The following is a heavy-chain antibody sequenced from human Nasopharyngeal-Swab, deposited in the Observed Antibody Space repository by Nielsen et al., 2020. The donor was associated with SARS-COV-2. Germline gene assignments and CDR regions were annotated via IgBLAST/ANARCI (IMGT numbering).Heavy chain of an antibody. J-gene: IGHJ6*02. Sequence: WIRQPPGKGLEWVSAISGSGGSTYYADSVKGRFTISRDNSKNTLYLQMNSLRAEDTAVYYCARVLPDYYYGMDVWGQGTTVTVS. CDR2: ISGSGGST. CDR3: ARVLPDYYYGMDV. V-gene: IGHV3-23*01.